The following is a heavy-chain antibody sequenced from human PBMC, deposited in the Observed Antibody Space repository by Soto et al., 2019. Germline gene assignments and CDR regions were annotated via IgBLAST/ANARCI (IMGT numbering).Heavy chain of an antibody. CDR3: AKPLATDFDY. Sequence: GGSLRLSCTVSGLIFSSHAMSWVRQAPGKGLEWVSSISTTGSNTYYADSVKGRFTISRDNSQNTLYLQMSSLRAEDTAVYYCAKPLATDFDYWGQGTLVTVSS. CDR1: GLIFSSHA. CDR2: ISTTGSNT. V-gene: IGHV3-23*01. J-gene: IGHJ4*02.